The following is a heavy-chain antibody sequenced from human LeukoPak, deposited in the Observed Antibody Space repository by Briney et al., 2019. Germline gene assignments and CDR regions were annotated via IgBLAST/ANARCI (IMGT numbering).Heavy chain of an antibody. CDR2: ISSGTNTI. CDR3: ARSLYLSGTYYNWDS. CDR1: GFTFSTYS. Sequence: GGSLRLSCAASGFTFSTYSMNWVRQAPGKGLEWVSYISSGTNTIYYADPVRGRFTISRDNAENSLYLQINSLRDEDTAVYYCARSLYLSGTYYNWDSWGQGTLVTVSA. D-gene: IGHD3-10*01. V-gene: IGHV3-48*02. J-gene: IGHJ4*02.